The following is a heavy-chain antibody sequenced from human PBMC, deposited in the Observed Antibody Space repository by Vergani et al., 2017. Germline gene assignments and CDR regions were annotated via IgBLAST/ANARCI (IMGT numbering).Heavy chain of an antibody. CDR2: ISAYNGNT. J-gene: IGHJ2*01. V-gene: IGHV1-18*04. CDR1: GSTFTSYG. D-gene: IGHD4-17*01. CDR3: ARVPPNGDYPYWYFDL. Sequence: QVQLVQSGAEVQKPGASVKVSCKASGSTFTSYGISWVRQAPGQGLEWMGWISAYNGNTNYAQKLQGRVTMTTDTSTSTAYMELRSLRSDDTAVYYCARVPPNGDYPYWYFDLWGRGTLVTVSS.